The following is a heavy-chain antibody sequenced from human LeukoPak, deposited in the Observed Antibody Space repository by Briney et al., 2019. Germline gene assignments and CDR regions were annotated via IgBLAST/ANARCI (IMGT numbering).Heavy chain of an antibody. J-gene: IGHJ4*02. CDR2: INHSGST. Sequence: SETLSLTCAVYGGSFSGYYWSWIRQPPGKGPEWIGEINHSGSTNYNPSLKSRVTISVDTSKNQFSLKLSSVTAADTAVYYCARAGVLYCSSTSCRLFDYWGQGTLVTVSS. CDR1: GGSFSGYY. CDR3: ARAGVLYCSSTSCRLFDY. V-gene: IGHV4-34*01. D-gene: IGHD2-2*01.